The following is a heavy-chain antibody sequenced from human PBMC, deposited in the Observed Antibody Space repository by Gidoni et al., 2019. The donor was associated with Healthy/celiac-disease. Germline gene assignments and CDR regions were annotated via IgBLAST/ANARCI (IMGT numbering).Heavy chain of an antibody. V-gene: IGHV3-43*02. CDR2: ISGDGGST. CDR3: ATPSDNYYDSSGYYNY. Sequence: EVQLVESGGGVVQPGGSLRLSCAASGFTFDDYAMHWVRQAPGKGLEWVSLISGDGGSTYYADSVKGRFTISRDNSKNSLYLQMNSLRTEDTALYYCATPSDNYYDSSGYYNYWGQGTLVTVSS. D-gene: IGHD3-22*01. CDR1: GFTFDDYA. J-gene: IGHJ4*02.